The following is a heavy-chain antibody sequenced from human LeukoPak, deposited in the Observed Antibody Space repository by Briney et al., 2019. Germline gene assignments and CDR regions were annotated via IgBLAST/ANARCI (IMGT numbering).Heavy chain of an antibody. CDR1: GFTFSSSG. CDR3: ARPTLFIVGGDDAFDI. J-gene: IGHJ3*02. CDR2: IWYDGSNK. V-gene: IGHV3-33*01. Sequence: TGGSLRLSCAASGFTFSSSGMHWVSQAPGKGLEWVAVIWYDGSNKYYADSVKGRFTISRDNSKNTLYLQMNSLRAEDTAVYYCARPTLFIVGGDDAFDIWSQGTMVTVSS. D-gene: IGHD1-26*01.